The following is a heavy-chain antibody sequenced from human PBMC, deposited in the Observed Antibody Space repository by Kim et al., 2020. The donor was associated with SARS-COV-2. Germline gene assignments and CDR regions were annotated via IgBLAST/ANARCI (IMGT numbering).Heavy chain of an antibody. Sequence: ASVKVSCKASGYTFTTYSIHWVRQAPGQRLEWMGLINGGNGNTKYSQNFQGRVTITRDTSASTASMELSSLRSEDTAVYYCARDHEAVADTWYYYGMDVWGQGTTVTVSS. V-gene: IGHV1-3*01. CDR2: INGGNGNT. J-gene: IGHJ6*02. CDR3: ARDHEAVADTWYYYGMDV. D-gene: IGHD6-19*01. CDR1: GYTFTTYS.